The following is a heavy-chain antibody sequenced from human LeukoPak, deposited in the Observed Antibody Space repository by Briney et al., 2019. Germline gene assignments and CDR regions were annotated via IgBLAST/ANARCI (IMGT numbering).Heavy chain of an antibody. Sequence: ASVKVSCKASGYTFTGYYMHWVRQAPGQGLEWMGRINPNSGGTNYAQKFQGRVTMTRDTSISTAYMELSSLRSEDTAVYYCARDKGYYGSGSSTYYYYYYGMDVWGQGTTVTVSS. D-gene: IGHD3-10*01. V-gene: IGHV1-2*06. CDR2: INPNSGGT. J-gene: IGHJ6*02. CDR1: GYTFTGYY. CDR3: ARDKGYYGSGSSTYYYYYYGMDV.